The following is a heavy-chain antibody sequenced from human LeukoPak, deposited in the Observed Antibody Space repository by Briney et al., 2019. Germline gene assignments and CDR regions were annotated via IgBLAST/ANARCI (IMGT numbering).Heavy chain of an antibody. CDR2: IYYSGST. Sequence: PSETLSLTCTVSGGSISSYYWSWIRQPPGKGLEWIGYIYYSGSTNYNPSLKSRVTISVDTSKNQFSLKLSSLTAADTAVYYCAREDSGSYYNYYYFYMDVWGKGTTVTISS. V-gene: IGHV4-59*12. CDR3: AREDSGSYYNYYYFYMDV. J-gene: IGHJ6*03. CDR1: GGSISSYY. D-gene: IGHD3-10*01.